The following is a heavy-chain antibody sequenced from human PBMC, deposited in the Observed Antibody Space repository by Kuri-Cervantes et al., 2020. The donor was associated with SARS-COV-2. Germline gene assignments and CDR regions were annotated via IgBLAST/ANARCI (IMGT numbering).Heavy chain of an antibody. Sequence: SETLSLTCAVSGYSISSGYYWGWIRQPPGKGLEWIGSIYHSGSTYYNPSLKSRVTMSVDTSKNQFSLKLSSVTAADTAVYYCARRGGGYDLGDAFDIWGQGTMVTVSS. CDR3: ARRGGGYDLGDAFDI. V-gene: IGHV4-38-2*01. J-gene: IGHJ3*02. CDR1: GYSISSGYY. D-gene: IGHD5-12*01. CDR2: IYHSGST.